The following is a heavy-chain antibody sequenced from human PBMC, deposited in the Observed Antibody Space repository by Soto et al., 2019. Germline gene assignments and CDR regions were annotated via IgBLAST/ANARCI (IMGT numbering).Heavy chain of an antibody. CDR1: GFTFSSYA. CDR2: ISGSGGST. D-gene: IGHD3-9*01. CDR3: AKDLTGDAFDI. V-gene: IGHV3-23*01. Sequence: GESLKISCAASGFTFSSYAMSWVRQAPGKGLEWVSAISGSGGSTYYADSVKGRFTISRDNSNNTLFLQMNSLRAEDTAVYYCAKDLTGDAFDIWGQGTMVTVSS. J-gene: IGHJ3*02.